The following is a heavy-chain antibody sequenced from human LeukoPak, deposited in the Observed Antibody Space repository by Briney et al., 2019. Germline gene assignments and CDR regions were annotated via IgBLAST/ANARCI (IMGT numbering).Heavy chain of an antibody. CDR1: GYTFTSYY. J-gene: IGHJ4*02. CDR2: INPSGGST. V-gene: IGHV1-46*01. D-gene: IGHD6-19*01. Sequence: ASVKVSCKASGYTFTSYYMHWVRQAPGQGLEWTGIINPSGGSTSYAQKFQGRVTMTRDMSTSTVYMELSSLRSEDTAVYYCAIIAVAGKFDYWGQGTLVTVSS. CDR3: AIIAVAGKFDY.